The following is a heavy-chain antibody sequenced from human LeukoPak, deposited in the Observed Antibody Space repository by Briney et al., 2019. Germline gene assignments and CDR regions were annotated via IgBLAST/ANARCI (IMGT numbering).Heavy chain of an antibody. Sequence: SETLSLTCAVYGGSFSVYYWSWIRQPPGKGLEWIGEINHSGSTNYNPSLKSRVTISVDTSKNQFSLKLSSVTAADTAVYYCARGSRRVMVYAIRMVYWFDPWGQGTLVTVSS. V-gene: IGHV4-34*01. CDR3: ARGSRRVMVYAIRMVYWFDP. CDR1: GGSFSVYY. J-gene: IGHJ5*02. CDR2: INHSGST. D-gene: IGHD2-8*01.